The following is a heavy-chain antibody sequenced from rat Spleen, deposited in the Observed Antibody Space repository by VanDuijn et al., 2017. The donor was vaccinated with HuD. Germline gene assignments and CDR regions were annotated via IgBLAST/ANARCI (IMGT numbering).Heavy chain of an antibody. V-gene: IGHV5-29*01. CDR2: ISYDGSST. Sequence: EVQLVESGGGLVQPGRSLKLSCAASGFTFSNYGMAWVRQAPTKGLEWVATISYDGSSTYYRDSVKGRFTISRDNAKSTLYLQMDSLRSEDTATYYCARNTMGMTTPFAYWGQGTLVTVSS. J-gene: IGHJ3*01. D-gene: IGHD1-7*01. CDR3: ARNTMGMTTPFAY. CDR1: GFTFSNYG.